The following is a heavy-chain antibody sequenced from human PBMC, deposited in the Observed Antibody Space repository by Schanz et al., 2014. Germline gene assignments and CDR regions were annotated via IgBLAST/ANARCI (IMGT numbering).Heavy chain of an antibody. V-gene: IGHV1-18*01. J-gene: IGHJ4*02. Sequence: QIQLVQSGPEVKKPGATVKVSCKASGYIFINSGISCVRQAPGQGREWMGWISVYNHNKEYDQKFQGRVTMTTDTSASTAYMALTDLRSDDTAVYYCARDRRYFDRDDLYDFDSWGQGTLVTVSS. CDR1: GYIFINSG. CDR3: ARDRRYFDRDDLYDFDS. D-gene: IGHD3-9*01. CDR2: ISVYNHNK.